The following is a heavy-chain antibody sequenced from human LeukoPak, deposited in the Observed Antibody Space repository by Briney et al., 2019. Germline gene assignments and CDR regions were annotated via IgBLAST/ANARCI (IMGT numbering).Heavy chain of an antibody. CDR2: IYYSGST. CDR3: ARVSVGIAAAGLGYHY. Sequence: SETLSLICTVSGGSISSYYWSWIRQPPGKGLERIGYIYYSGSTNYNPSLKSRVTISVDTSKNQFSLKLSSVTAADTAVYYCARVSVGIAAAGLGYHYWGQGTLVTVSS. J-gene: IGHJ4*02. D-gene: IGHD6-13*01. V-gene: IGHV4-59*01. CDR1: GGSISSYY.